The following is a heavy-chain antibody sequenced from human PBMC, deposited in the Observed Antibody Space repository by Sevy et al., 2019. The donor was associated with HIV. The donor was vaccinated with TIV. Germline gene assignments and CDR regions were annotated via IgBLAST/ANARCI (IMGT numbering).Heavy chain of an antibody. CDR1: GFTFSNAW. CDR2: IKSKTDGGTT. CDR3: TTDLYDYVWGSYRYADY. J-gene: IGHJ4*02. Sequence: GGSLRLSCAASGFTFSNAWMSWVRQAPGKGLEWVGRIKSKTDGGTTDYAAPVKGRFTISRDDSKNTLYLQMNSLKTEDTAVYYCTTDLYDYVWGSYRYADYWGQGTLVTVSS. V-gene: IGHV3-15*01. D-gene: IGHD3-16*02.